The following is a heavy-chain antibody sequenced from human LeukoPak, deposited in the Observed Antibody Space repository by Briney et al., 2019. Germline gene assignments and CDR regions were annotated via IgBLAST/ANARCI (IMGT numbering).Heavy chain of an antibody. J-gene: IGHJ4*02. CDR3: AKHRGYAFDS. CDR2: IDHSGGT. CDR1: SGSISDGTW. D-gene: IGHD5-12*01. Sequence: SGTLSLTCAVSSGSISDGTWWTWVRPPPGKGLEWIGKIDHSGGTDYNPSLKSRVTISLDKSKSQLSLNLRSVTAADTAIYYCAKHRGYAFDSWGQGTLVTVSS. V-gene: IGHV4-4*02.